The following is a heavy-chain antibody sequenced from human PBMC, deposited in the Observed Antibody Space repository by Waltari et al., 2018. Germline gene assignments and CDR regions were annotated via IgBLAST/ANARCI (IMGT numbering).Heavy chain of an antibody. J-gene: IGHJ4*02. V-gene: IGHV3-30*02. CDR3: ASPDSGSYPGIDY. D-gene: IGHD1-26*01. Sequence: QVQLVESGGGVVQPGGSLRLSCAASGFTFSSYGMHWVRQAPGKGLGWVEFIGYDGSNKYYADSVKGRFTISRDNSKNTLYLQMNSLRAEDTAVYYCASPDSGSYPGIDYWGQGTLVTVSS. CDR1: GFTFSSYG. CDR2: IGYDGSNK.